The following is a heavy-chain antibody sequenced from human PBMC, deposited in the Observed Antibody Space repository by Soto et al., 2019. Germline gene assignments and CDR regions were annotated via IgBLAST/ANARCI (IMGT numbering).Heavy chain of an antibody. CDR3: ARAGLTMVRGVSLFYWFDP. Sequence: QVQLQESGPGLVKPSGTLSLTCAVSGGSISSSNWWSWVRQPPGKGLEWIGEIYHSGSTNYNPSLKSRVTISVDTSKNQFSLKLSSVTAADTAVYYCARAGLTMVRGVSLFYWFDPWGQGTLVTVSS. CDR2: IYHSGST. V-gene: IGHV4-4*02. CDR1: GGSISSSNW. J-gene: IGHJ5*02. D-gene: IGHD3-10*01.